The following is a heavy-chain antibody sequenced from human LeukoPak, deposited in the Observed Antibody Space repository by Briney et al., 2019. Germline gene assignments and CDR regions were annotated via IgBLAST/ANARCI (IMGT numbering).Heavy chain of an antibody. D-gene: IGHD6-19*01. CDR1: GDSFSSVTDY. J-gene: IGHJ4*02. CDR3: AGERGEEYSSGWYKRNYFDN. V-gene: IGHV4-39*07. Sequence: SETLSLTCTVSGDSFSSVTDYWAWIRQPPGKGLEWIASGDYSGGTYYNPSLESRVAISADMSKNQFSLKLTSVTGADTAVYYCAGERGEEYSSGWYKRNYFDNWGQGIWVTVSS. CDR2: GDYSGGT.